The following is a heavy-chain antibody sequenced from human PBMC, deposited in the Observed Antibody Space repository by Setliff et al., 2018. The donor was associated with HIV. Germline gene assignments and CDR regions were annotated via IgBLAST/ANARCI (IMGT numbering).Heavy chain of an antibody. D-gene: IGHD3-16*01. V-gene: IGHV1-69*10. J-gene: IGHJ6*03. CDR3: ARSGGWWGYNNHSPYYYYMDV. CDR1: GGTLGRFA. Sequence: SVKVSCKVSGGTLGRFAVNWVRQAPGQGLEWMGGIIPAFGVSTQTQDRITIDVDKSTSTVYMDLRSLRVEDTAVYYCARSGGWWGYNNHSPYYYYMDVWGKGTSVTVSS. CDR2: IIPAFGVS.